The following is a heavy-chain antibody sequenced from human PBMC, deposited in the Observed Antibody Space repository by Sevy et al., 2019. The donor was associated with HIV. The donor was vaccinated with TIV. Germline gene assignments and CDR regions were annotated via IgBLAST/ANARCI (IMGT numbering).Heavy chain of an antibody. CDR3: AREDRDIVYGMDV. J-gene: IGHJ6*02. CDR2: ISNSGST. D-gene: IGHD2-15*01. Sequence: SETLSLTCTVSGGSISRGDYYWSWIRQHPGKGLEWIGYISNSGSTYYNPSLKSRVTISVDTSKNQFSPKLSVVTAADTAVYYWAREDRDIVYGMDVWGQGTTVTVSS. CDR1: GGSISRGDYY. V-gene: IGHV4-31*03.